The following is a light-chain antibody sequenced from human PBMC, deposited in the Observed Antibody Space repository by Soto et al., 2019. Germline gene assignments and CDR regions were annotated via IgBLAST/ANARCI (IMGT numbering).Light chain of an antibody. J-gene: IGLJ1*01. V-gene: IGLV1-40*01. CDR3: QSSDSRLSGSDV. Sequence: QAVVTQPPPVSGAPGQRVTISCTGSSSNIGAGYHVHWYQQLPGAAPKLLIFGDSNRPSGVPDRFSGSKSGTSASLAITGLQADDEADYYCQSSDSRLSGSDVFGTGTKLTVL. CDR1: SSNIGAGYH. CDR2: GDS.